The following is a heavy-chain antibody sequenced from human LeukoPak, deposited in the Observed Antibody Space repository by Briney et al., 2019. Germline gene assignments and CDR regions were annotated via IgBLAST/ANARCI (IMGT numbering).Heavy chain of an antibody. CDR1: GGSFSGYY. Sequence: SETLSLTCAVYGGSFSGYYWSWIRQPPGKGLEWIGEINHSGSTNYNPSLKSRVTISVDTSKNQFSLKLSSVTAADTAVYYCAGFMTTVSESDYWGQGTLVTVSS. J-gene: IGHJ4*02. D-gene: IGHD4-17*01. V-gene: IGHV4-34*01. CDR2: INHSGST. CDR3: AGFMTTVSESDY.